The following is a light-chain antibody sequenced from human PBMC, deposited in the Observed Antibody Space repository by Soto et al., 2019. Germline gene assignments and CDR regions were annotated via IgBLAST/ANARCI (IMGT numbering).Light chain of an antibody. CDR1: QAINRY. CDR3: QQTYDTPIT. V-gene: IGKV1-39*01. CDR2: AAS. Sequence: DIQVAQSPSSLSAYVGDRVTIXXRTSQAINRYLNWYQQTPGRAPKXLIYAASILHSGVPPRFSGSGVGTYFTLTINGLQPEDFTAYYCQQTYDTPITFGQGTRLEIK. J-gene: IGKJ5*01.